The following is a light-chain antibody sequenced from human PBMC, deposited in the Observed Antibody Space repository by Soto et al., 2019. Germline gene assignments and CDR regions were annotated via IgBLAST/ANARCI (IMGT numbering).Light chain of an antibody. CDR3: LLDYAYFWA. J-gene: IGKJ1*01. V-gene: IGKV1-6*01. CDR1: QGIRSA. Sequence: ALQVTQSPSSLSASVGDRVTITCRTSQGIRSALGWYQQKPGKVPELLIYAASTLQSGVPSRFSGSGSGRDFTLTISSLQPEDFATYYCLLDYAYFWAFGQGTKVEIK. CDR2: AAS.